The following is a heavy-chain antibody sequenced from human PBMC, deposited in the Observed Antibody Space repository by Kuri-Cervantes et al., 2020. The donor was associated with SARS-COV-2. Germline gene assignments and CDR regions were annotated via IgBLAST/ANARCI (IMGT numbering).Heavy chain of an antibody. V-gene: IGHV3-30-3*01. CDR2: ISYDGSNK. CDR1: GFTFSSYA. J-gene: IGHJ6*02. CDR3: ARDRSPQLVFGYYYGMDV. D-gene: IGHD6-6*01. Sequence: GGSLRLSCAASGFTFSSYAMHWVRQAPGKGLEWVAVISYDGSNKYYADSVKGRFTISRDNSKNTLYLQMNSLRAEDTAVYYRARDRSPQLVFGYYYGMDVWGQGTTVTVSS.